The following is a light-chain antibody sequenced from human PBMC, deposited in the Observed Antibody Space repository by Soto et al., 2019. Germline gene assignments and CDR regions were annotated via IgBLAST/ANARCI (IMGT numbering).Light chain of an antibody. CDR1: SGHSSCI. J-gene: IGLJ2*01. CDR3: ETWDSSTLV. Sequence: QLVLTQSSSASASLGSSVKLTCTLSSGHSSCIIEWHQQQPGKATRYLMKLEGSGSYNRGSGVPDRFSASSSGADRYLTISNLQYEDDANYSCETWDSSTLVFGGGTKVTVL. V-gene: IGLV4-60*02. CDR2: LEGSGSY.